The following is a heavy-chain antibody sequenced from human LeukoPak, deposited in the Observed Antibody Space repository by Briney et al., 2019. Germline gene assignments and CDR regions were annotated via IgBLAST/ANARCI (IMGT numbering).Heavy chain of an antibody. J-gene: IGHJ4*02. CDR2: IYYTGST. CDR1: GGSLSSYY. D-gene: IGHD1-26*01. V-gene: IGHV4-59*08. CDR3: ARLKVGGGGYYFHDF. Sequence: SETLSLTCTVSGGSLSSYYWSWIRQPPGKGLEWIGYIYYTGSTNYNPSLKSRVTISLDTSKNQFSLRLSSVTAADTAVYYRARLKVGGGGYYFHDFWGQGTLVTVSS.